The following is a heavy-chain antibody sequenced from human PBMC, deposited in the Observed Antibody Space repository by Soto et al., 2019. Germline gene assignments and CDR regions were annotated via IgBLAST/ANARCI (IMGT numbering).Heavy chain of an antibody. CDR3: AREGVSSSWYYYYGMDV. CDR2: ISSYGGST. Sequence: PGGSLRLSCAASGFTFSSYAMHWVRQAPGKGLEYVSAISSYGGSTYYANSVKGRFTISRDNSKNTLYLQMGSLRAEDTAVYYCAREGVSSSWYYYYGMDVWGQGTTVTVSS. V-gene: IGHV3-64*01. D-gene: IGHD6-13*01. J-gene: IGHJ6*02. CDR1: GFTFSSYA.